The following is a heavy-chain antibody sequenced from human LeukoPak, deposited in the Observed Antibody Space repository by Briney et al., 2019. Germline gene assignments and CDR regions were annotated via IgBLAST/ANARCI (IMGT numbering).Heavy chain of an antibody. J-gene: IGHJ6*03. Sequence: GGSLRLSCVASGFTFSDAWMSWVRQAPGKGPEWVSTISIDGGRTYYADSVKGRFTVSRDTSKNTLYLQMNSLRAEDTAVYYCARKGIGSSRYQNMDVWGKGTTVTVSS. CDR3: ARKGIGSSRYQNMDV. CDR2: ISIDGGRT. V-gene: IGHV3-23*01. CDR1: GFTFSDAW. D-gene: IGHD6-25*01.